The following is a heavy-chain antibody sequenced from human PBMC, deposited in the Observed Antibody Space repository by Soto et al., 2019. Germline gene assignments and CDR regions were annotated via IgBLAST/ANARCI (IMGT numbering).Heavy chain of an antibody. V-gene: IGHV1-18*01. J-gene: IGHJ4*02. D-gene: IGHD5-12*01. CDR2: ISAYNGNT. Sequence: QVQLVQSGAEGKKPGASVKVSCKTSGYTFSNYGINWVRQAPGQGLEWMGWISAYNGNTNFAQKLQGRVSLTTDTXXTTAYMELRSLTSDDTAVYYCARDLVPGYTGFSDYWGQGTLVTVSS. CDR3: ARDLVPGYTGFSDY. CDR1: GYTFSNYG.